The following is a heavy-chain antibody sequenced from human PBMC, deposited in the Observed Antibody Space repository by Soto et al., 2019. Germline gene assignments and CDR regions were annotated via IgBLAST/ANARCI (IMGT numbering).Heavy chain of an antibody. V-gene: IGHV4-61*01. J-gene: IGHJ5*02. CDR1: GDCSSTSTCP. CDR2: IYRSGVT. Sequence: AETLSIICSFSGDCSSTSTCPWSWIRQPPRSAVACVRLIYRSGVTACNPSLKSRVAISLDTSRNQCSLKGRSVTAAHTGVYYCPGMAYTSSLRFDPWGPGTLVT. D-gene: IGHD1-1*01. CDR3: PGMAYTSSLRFDP.